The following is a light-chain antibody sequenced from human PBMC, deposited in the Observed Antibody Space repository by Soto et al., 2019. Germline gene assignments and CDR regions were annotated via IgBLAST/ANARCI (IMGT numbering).Light chain of an antibody. CDR2: GAS. V-gene: IGKV3-20*01. CDR3: QQYGSSRDT. Sequence: EIVLTQSPVTLSSSPGERATLSCRASQSVAGNSLAWYRHKPGQAPKLVIYGASSRSAGVPDRFVGSGSGTDFTLTISRLEPEDFAVYYCQQYGSSRDTFGQGTKLEIK. J-gene: IGKJ2*01. CDR1: QSVAGNS.